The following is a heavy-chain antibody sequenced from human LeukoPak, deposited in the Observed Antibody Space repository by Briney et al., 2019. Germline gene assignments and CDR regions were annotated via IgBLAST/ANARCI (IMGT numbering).Heavy chain of an antibody. CDR2: MYYSGST. Sequence: PSETLSLTCTVSDGSISSHYWSWIRQPPGKGLEWIGYMYYSGSTKYKPSLKSRVTISVDTSKNQFSLKLSSVTAADTAVYYCARGGIVLMVYAIRGGWFDPWGQGTLVTVSS. V-gene: IGHV4-59*11. CDR1: DGSISSHY. J-gene: IGHJ5*02. CDR3: ARGGIVLMVYAIRGGWFDP. D-gene: IGHD2-8*01.